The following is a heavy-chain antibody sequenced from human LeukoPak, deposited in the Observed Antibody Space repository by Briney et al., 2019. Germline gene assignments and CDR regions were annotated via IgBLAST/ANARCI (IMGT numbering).Heavy chain of an antibody. CDR2: ISDSGGNT. J-gene: IGHJ4*02. CDR1: GFTFSNYA. V-gene: IGHV3-23*01. Sequence: PGGSLRLSCAASGFTFSNYAMSWVRQAPGKGLEWVSSISDSGGNTYYADSVKGRFTISRDNSKNTLYVHMSSLRAEDTAVYYCAKTFGLIDPFEYWGQGTLVTVSS. CDR3: AKTFGLIDPFEY. D-gene: IGHD2/OR15-2a*01.